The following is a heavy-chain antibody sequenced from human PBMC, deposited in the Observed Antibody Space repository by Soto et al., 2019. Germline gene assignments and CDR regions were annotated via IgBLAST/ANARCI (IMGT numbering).Heavy chain of an antibody. V-gene: IGHV1-18*01. CDR1: GYTFTSYG. CDR2: ISAYNGNT. D-gene: IGHD2-2*03. J-gene: IGHJ2*01. CDR3: ARDSGYCSSTSCYGPYWYFDL. Sequence: QVQLVQSGAEVKKPGASVKVSCKASGYTFTSYGISWVRQAPGQGLEWMGWISAYNGNTNYAQKLQGRVTMTTDTSTSTAYMELRSLRSDDTAVYYCARDSGYCSSTSCYGPYWYFDLWGRGTLVTVSS.